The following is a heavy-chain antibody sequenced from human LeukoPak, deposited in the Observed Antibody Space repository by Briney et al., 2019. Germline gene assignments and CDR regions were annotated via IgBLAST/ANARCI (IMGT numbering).Heavy chain of an antibody. J-gene: IGHJ4*02. Sequence: SETLSLTCTVSGGSISSGFYYWSWIRQPAGKGLEWIGRIYTSGNTNYNPSLKSRVTISVDTSKNQFSLTLSSVTAADTAVYYCARGTVAAAVLDYWGQGTLVTVSS. CDR3: ARGTVAAAVLDY. D-gene: IGHD6-13*01. CDR1: GGSISSGFYY. CDR2: IYTSGNT. V-gene: IGHV4-61*02.